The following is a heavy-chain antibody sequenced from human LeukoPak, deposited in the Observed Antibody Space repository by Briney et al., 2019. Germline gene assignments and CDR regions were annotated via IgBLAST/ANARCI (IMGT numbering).Heavy chain of an antibody. D-gene: IGHD6-13*01. J-gene: IGHJ6*02. CDR1: GFTFSGYA. V-gene: IGHV3-30-3*01. CDR2: ISYDGDNKSYADSDDGSNR. Sequence: GGSVRLSCAASGFTFSGYAMHWVRQAPGKGLEWVTFISYDGDNKSYADSDDGSNRYYADSVKGRFTISRDNSKNTLYLQMNSLRPEDTALYYCAKAASSSWPSYYYGMDVWGQGTTVTVSS. CDR3: AKAASSSWPSYYYGMDV.